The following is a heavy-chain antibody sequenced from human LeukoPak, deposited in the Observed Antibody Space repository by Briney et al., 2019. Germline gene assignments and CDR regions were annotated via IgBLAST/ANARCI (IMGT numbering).Heavy chain of an antibody. J-gene: IGHJ6*02. V-gene: IGHV3-23*01. CDR1: GFTFSSYA. CDR3: AKRDSSGYYHDYYYYYGMDV. CDR2: ISGSGGST. Sequence: PGASLRLSCAASGFTFSSYAMSWVRQAPGKGLEWVSAISGSGGSTYYADSVKGRFTISRDNSKNTLYLQMNSLRAEDTAVYYCAKRDSSGYYHDYYYYYGMDVWGQGTTVTVSS. D-gene: IGHD3-22*01.